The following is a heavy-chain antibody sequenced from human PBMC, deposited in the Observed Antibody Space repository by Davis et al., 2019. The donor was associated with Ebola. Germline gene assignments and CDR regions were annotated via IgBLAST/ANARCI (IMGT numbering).Heavy chain of an antibody. Sequence: MPSETLSLTCTVSGGSISSYYWSWIRQPPGKGLEWIGEINHSGSTNYNPSLKSRVTISIDTSKNQFSLKLSSVTAADTAVYYCDRGRIGCSGGSCFNWFDPWGQGTLVTVSS. J-gene: IGHJ5*02. CDR1: GGSISSYY. CDR3: DRGRIGCSGGSCFNWFDP. D-gene: IGHD2-15*01. CDR2: INHSGST. V-gene: IGHV4-34*01.